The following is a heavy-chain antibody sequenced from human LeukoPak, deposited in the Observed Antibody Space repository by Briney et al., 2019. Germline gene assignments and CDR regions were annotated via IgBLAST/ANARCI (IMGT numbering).Heavy chain of an antibody. CDR3: AKSHRKCGGDCYAAIDS. V-gene: IGHV3-33*06. CDR1: GFSFRSYA. CDR2: SWYDGTKE. J-gene: IGHJ4*02. Sequence: PGTSLRLSCAASGFSFRSYAMHWVRQAPGKGLEWVAVSWYDGTKEYYADSLKGRFTISRDNSKNTLTLQMNSLRAEDTAVYYCAKSHRKCGGDCYAAIDSWGQGTLVTVSS. D-gene: IGHD2-21*02.